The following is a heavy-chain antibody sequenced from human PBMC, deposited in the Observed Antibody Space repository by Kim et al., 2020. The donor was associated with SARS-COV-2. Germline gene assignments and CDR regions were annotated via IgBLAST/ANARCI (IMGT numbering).Heavy chain of an antibody. Sequence: GGSLRLSCAASGFTFSSYAMSWVRQAPGKGLEWVSAISGSGGSTYYADSVKGRFTISRDNSKNTLYLQMNSLRAEDTAVYYCAKDPGQNTEWLRFLNWFDPWGQGTLVTVSS. V-gene: IGHV3-23*01. CDR2: ISGSGGST. D-gene: IGHD5-12*01. J-gene: IGHJ5*02. CDR1: GFTFSSYA. CDR3: AKDPGQNTEWLRFLNWFDP.